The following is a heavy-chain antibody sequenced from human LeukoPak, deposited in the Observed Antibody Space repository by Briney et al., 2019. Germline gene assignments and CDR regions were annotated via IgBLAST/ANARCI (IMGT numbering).Heavy chain of an antibody. V-gene: IGHV4-38-2*02. Sequence: SETLSLTCTVSGYSISNGYYWDWIRQPPGRGLEWIGNIYRSGSTSYNPSLKSRVTISVDTSKNQFSLKANSVTAADTAVYYCARRHSSGWSYYWGQGTLVAVSS. J-gene: IGHJ4*02. D-gene: IGHD6-19*01. CDR3: ARRHSSGWSYY. CDR1: GYSISNGYY. CDR2: IYRSGST.